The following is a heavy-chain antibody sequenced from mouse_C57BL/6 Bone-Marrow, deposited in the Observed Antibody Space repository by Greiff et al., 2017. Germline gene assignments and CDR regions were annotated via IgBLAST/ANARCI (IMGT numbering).Heavy chain of an antibody. CDR1: GYTFTDYY. Sequence: EVQLQQSGPELVKPGASVKISCKASGYTFTDYYMNWVKQSHGKSLEWIGDINPNNGGTSYNQKFKGKATLTVDKSSSTAYMELRSLTSEDSAVYYCARSSTCFAYWGQGTLVTVSA. V-gene: IGHV1-26*01. J-gene: IGHJ3*01. CDR2: INPNNGGT. CDR3: ARSSTCFAY.